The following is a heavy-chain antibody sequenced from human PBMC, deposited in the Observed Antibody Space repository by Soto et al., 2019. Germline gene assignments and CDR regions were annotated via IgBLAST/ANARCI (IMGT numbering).Heavy chain of an antibody. V-gene: IGHV2-5*02. CDR3: ARGKNFFEPIRYYLMSFDF. CDR1: GFSLSTSAVG. CDR2: IYWDDDK. Sequence: SGPTLVNPTQTLTLTCAFSGFSLSTSAVGVGWFRQPPGKALEWLALIYWDDDKYYSPSLKSRLTITKDTSKNHVVLTMTTMDPVDTATYYCARGKNFFEPIRYYLMSFDFWGQGTLVTGSS. D-gene: IGHD3-22*01. J-gene: IGHJ4*02.